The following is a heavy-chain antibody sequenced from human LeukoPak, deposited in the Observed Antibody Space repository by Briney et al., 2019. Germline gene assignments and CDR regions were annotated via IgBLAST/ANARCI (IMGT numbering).Heavy chain of an antibody. CDR1: SGSFSSYY. V-gene: IGHV4-4*07. J-gene: IGHJ4*02. CDR2: IYITGST. CDR3: ARDSGSSGRHWGY. D-gene: IGHD6-19*01. Sequence: SETLSLTCTVSSGSFSSYYWNWIRQPAGKGLEWIGRIYITGSTNYNPPLKSRVTISVDTSKNQFSLKLSSVTAADTAVYYCARDSGSSGRHWGYWGQGTLVTVSS.